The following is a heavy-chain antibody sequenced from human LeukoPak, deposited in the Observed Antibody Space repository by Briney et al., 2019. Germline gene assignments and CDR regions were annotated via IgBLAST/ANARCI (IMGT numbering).Heavy chain of an antibody. CDR3: AEDRGYGIDV. CDR2: IRRDGSYK. V-gene: IGHV3-30*02. CDR1: GFSFSGYV. J-gene: IGHJ6*04. Sequence: GGSLRLSCAASGFSFSGYVMYWVRQAPGKGLEGVAVIRRDGSYKDYADSVKGRFTISRDNHKYTVSLEMNSLRPEDTAVYYCAEDRGYGIDVWGKGTTVTVSS.